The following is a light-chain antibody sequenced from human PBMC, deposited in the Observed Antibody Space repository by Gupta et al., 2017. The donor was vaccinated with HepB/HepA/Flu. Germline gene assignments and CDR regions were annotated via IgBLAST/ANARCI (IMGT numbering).Light chain of an antibody. V-gene: IGLV1-40*01. CDR2: GNS. CDR3: QSYDSRRRGSRV. Sequence: QSVLTQPPSVSGAPGQRVTLSCTGSSSNIGAGYDVHWYQQLPGTAPKLLIHGNSNRPSGVPDRFSGSKSGTSAALAITGLQAEEEADYYCQSYDSRRRGSRVFGAGTKLTVL. J-gene: IGLJ2*01. CDR1: SSNIGAGYD.